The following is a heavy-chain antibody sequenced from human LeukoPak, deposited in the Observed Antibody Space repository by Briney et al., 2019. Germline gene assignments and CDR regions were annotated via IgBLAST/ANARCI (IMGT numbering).Heavy chain of an antibody. Sequence: GGSLRLSCAASGFTFSSYAMHWVRQAPGKGLEWVAVISYDGSNKYYADSVKGRFTISRDNSKNTLYLQMNSLRAEDTAVYYCARVGYYYDSSGYYWGYFDYWGQGTLVTVSS. CDR1: GFTFSSYA. J-gene: IGHJ4*02. D-gene: IGHD3-22*01. CDR3: ARVGYYYDSSGYYWGYFDY. CDR2: ISYDGSNK. V-gene: IGHV3-30*04.